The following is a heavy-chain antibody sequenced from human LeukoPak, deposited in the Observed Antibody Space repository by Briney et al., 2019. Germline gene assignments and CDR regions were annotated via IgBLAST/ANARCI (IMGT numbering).Heavy chain of an antibody. J-gene: IGHJ5*02. CDR1: GFTFSSYW. CDR3: ARDVYSSSWYGILYNWFDP. V-gene: IGHV3-7*01. Sequence: GGSLRLSCAASGFTFSSYWMSWVRQAPGKGLEWVDNIKQDGSEKYYVDSVKGRFTISRDNAKNSLYLQMNSLRAEDTAVYYCARDVYSSSWYGILYNWFDPWGQGTLVTVSS. CDR2: IKQDGSEK. D-gene: IGHD6-13*01.